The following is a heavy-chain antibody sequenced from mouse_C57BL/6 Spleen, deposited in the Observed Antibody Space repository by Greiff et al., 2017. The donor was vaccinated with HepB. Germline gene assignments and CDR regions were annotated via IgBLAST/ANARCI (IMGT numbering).Heavy chain of an antibody. CDR3: ARQEDYYGSSPYYYAMDY. V-gene: IGHV5-12*01. CDR1: GFTFSDYY. D-gene: IGHD1-1*01. Sequence: EVKLVESGGGLVQPGGSLKLSCAASGFTFSDYYMYWVRQTPEKRLEWVAYISNGGGSTYYPDTVKGRFTISRDNAKNTLYLQMSRLKSEDTAMYYCARQEDYYGSSPYYYAMDYWGQGTSVTVSS. CDR2: ISNGGGST. J-gene: IGHJ4*01.